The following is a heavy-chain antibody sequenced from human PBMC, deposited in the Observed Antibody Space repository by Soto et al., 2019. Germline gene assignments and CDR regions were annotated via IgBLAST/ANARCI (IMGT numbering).Heavy chain of an antibody. CDR2: INPNSGGT. V-gene: IGHV1-2*04. D-gene: IGHD3-3*01. J-gene: IGHJ6*01. CDR3: ARDAHTDGSFWSGYPGYYYYYGMDV. Sequence: QVQLVQSGAEVKKPGASVKVSCKASGYTFTGYYMHWVRQAPGQGLEWMGWINPNSGGTNYAQKFQGWVTMTRDTSISTAFMELSRLRYDDTAMYYCARDAHTDGSFWSGYPGYYYYYGMDVWGQGTTVTVSS. CDR1: GYTFTGYY.